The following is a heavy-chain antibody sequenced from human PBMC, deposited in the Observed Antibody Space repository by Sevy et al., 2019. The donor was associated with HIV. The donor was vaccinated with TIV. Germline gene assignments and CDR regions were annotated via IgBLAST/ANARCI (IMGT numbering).Heavy chain of an antibody. CDR1: GFTFSNYD. CDR3: ARLFSCGGDCYYLDY. J-gene: IGHJ4*02. V-gene: IGHV3-30*04. D-gene: IGHD2-21*02. Sequence: GGSLRLSCAASGFTFSNYDMHWVRQAPGKGLEWVAVTSHDGKYNNYADSVKVRFTISRDNFKNTLYLQMNSLRVEDTAVYFCARLFSCGGDCYYLDYWGQGALVTVSS. CDR2: TSHDGKYN.